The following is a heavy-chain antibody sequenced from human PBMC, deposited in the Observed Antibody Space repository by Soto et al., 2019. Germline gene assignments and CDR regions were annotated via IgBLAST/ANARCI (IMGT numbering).Heavy chain of an antibody. CDR3: ASDIGYCTHGVCPFDY. J-gene: IGHJ4*02. V-gene: IGHV1-69*12. CDR1: GGTFSSYA. Sequence: QVQLVQSGAEVKKPGSSVKVSCKASGGTFSSYAISWVRQAPGQGLEWMGGIIPIFGTANYAQKFQGRVTITADESTSRAYMELSSLRSEDTAVYYCASDIGYCTHGVCPFDYWGQGTLVTVSS. CDR2: IIPIFGTA. D-gene: IGHD2-8*01.